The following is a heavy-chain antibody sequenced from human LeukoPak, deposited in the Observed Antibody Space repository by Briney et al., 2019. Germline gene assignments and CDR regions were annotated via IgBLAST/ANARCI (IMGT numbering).Heavy chain of an antibody. V-gene: IGHV4-34*01. CDR3: APAAVAGPTSDAFDI. D-gene: IGHD6-19*01. J-gene: IGHJ3*02. CDR1: GGSFSGYY. Sequence: PSETLSLTCAVYGGSFSGYYWSWIRQPPGKGLEWIGSIYYSGSTYYNPSLKSRVTISVDTSKNQFSLKLSSVTAADTAVYYCAPAAVAGPTSDAFDIWGQGTMVTVSS. CDR2: IYYSGST.